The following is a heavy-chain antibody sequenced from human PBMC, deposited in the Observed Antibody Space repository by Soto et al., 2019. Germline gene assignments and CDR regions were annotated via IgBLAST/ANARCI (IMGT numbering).Heavy chain of an antibody. CDR1: GGSFSGYY. V-gene: IGHV4-34*01. CDR3: ARPREEWQYDAFDL. D-gene: IGHD3-3*01. Sequence: LSLTCAVYGGSFSGYYWSWIRQSPGKGLEWIGEINDRGTTNYNPSLKSRVTISVHTSKNQLSLKMSYVTAGDTAVYYCARPREEWQYDAFDLWGQGTMVTVSS. CDR2: INDRGTT. J-gene: IGHJ3*01.